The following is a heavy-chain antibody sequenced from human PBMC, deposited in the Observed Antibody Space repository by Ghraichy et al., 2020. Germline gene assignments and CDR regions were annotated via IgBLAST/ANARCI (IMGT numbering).Heavy chain of an antibody. J-gene: IGHJ3*02. V-gene: IGHV3-66*01. D-gene: IGHD4-11*01. CDR3: ARLQEADVFDI. Sequence: GGSLRLSCAASGFTVSSNYMSWVRQAPGKGLEWVSVIYRGGTTYYADSVKGRFTISRDNSKNTLYLQMNSLRDEDTAVYYCARLQEADVFDIWAQGTMVTASS. CDR2: IYRGGTT. CDR1: GFTVSSNY.